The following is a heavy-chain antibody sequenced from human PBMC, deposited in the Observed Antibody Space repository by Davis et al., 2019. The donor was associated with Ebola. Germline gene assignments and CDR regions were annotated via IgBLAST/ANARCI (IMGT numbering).Heavy chain of an antibody. CDR2: IWYDGSNK. Sequence: GESLKISCAASGFTFSSYGMHWVRQAPGKGLERVAVIWYDGSNKYYADSVKGRFTISRDNSKNTLYLQMNSLRAEDTAVYYCARELPIFGVVILGYYGMDVWGQGTTVTVSS. V-gene: IGHV3-33*01. J-gene: IGHJ6*02. D-gene: IGHD3-3*02. CDR1: GFTFSSYG. CDR3: ARELPIFGVVILGYYGMDV.